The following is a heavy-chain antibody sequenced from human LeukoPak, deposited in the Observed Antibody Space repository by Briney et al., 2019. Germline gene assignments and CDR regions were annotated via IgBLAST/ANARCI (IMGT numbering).Heavy chain of an antibody. CDR3: ARGSFLYYDSSGAKPFDY. CDR2: INPNSGGT. D-gene: IGHD3-22*01. V-gene: IGHV1-2*02. CDR1: GGTFSSYA. Sequence: SVKVSCKASGGTFSSYAISWVRQAPGQGLEWMGWINPNSGGTNYAQKFQGRVTMTRDTSISTAYMELSRLRSDDTAVYYCARGSFLYYDSSGAKPFDYWGQGTLVTVSS. J-gene: IGHJ4*02.